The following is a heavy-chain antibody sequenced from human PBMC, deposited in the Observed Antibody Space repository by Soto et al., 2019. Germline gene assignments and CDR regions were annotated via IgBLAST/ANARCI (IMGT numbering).Heavy chain of an antibody. D-gene: IGHD4-17*01. CDR2: ISPNSGNT. J-gene: IGHJ4*02. V-gene: IGHV1-18*01. Sequence: SCKASGYTFISYGIAWVRQAPGQGLEWMAWISPNSGNTNYAQKFQGRVTVTTETPTNTAYMELRSLRSDDTAVYYCAGRPPFSHGNFVTYFFDFWGQGTLVTVSS. CDR3: AGRPPFSHGNFVTYFFDF. CDR1: GYTFISYG.